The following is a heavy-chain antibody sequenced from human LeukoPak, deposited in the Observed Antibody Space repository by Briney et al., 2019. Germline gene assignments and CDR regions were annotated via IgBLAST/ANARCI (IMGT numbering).Heavy chain of an antibody. CDR1: GYSFTSYW. D-gene: IGHD2-15*01. CDR3: PRPRGHRSGGSCSADYYYMDV. CDR2: IYPGDSDT. Sequence: GESLKISCKGSGYSFTSYWIGWVRQMPGKGLEWMGIIYPGDSDTRYSPSFQGQVTISADKSISTAYLQWSSLKASDTAMYYCPRPRGHRSGGSCSADYYYMDVWGKGTTVTVSS. J-gene: IGHJ6*03. V-gene: IGHV5-51*01.